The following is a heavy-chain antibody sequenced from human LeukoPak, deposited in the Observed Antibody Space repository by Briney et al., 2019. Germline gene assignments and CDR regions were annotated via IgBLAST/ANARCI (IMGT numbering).Heavy chain of an antibody. Sequence: PGGSLRLSCAASGFTFSSYSMNWVRQAPGKGLEWVSYIIPSTTTIYYADSVKGRFTISRDNAKNSLYLQMNSLRAEDTAVYYCARDHKDWGVFDYWGQGTLVTVSS. CDR1: GFTFSSYS. CDR3: ARDHKDWGVFDY. D-gene: IGHD7-27*01. J-gene: IGHJ4*02. CDR2: IIPSTTTI. V-gene: IGHV3-48*04.